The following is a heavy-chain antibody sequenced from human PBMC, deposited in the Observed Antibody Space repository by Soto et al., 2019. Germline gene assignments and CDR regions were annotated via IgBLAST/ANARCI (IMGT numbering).Heavy chain of an antibody. J-gene: IGHJ6*03. CDR3: ARFNWEMGKYYYYYYMDV. CDR1: GGSISSYY. CDR2: IYYSGST. Sequence: PSETLSLTCTVSGGSISSYYWSWIRQPPGKGLEWIGYIYYSGSTNYNPSLKSRVTISVDTSKNQFSLKLSSVTAADTAVYYCARFNWEMGKYYYYYYMDVWGEGTTVTVSS. V-gene: IGHV4-59*08. D-gene: IGHD7-27*01.